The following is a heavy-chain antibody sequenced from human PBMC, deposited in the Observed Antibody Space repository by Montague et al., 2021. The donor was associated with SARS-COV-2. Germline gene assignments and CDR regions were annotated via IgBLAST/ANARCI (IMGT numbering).Heavy chain of an antibody. CDR3: ARQPVLRYFDWLPWFGGMDV. CDR1: GGSISSYY. Sequence: SETLSLTCIVSGGSISSYYWSWIRQPPGKGLEWIGYIYYTGSTKYNPSLKSRVTMSLDRPTNRFSLRLNSVTAADTAMYYCARQPVLRYFDWLPWFGGMDVWGQGTTVTVSS. V-gene: IGHV4-59*01. D-gene: IGHD3-9*01. CDR2: IYYTGST. J-gene: IGHJ6*02.